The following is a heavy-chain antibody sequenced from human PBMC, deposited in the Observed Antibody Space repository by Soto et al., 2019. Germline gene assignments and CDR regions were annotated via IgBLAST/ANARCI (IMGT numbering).Heavy chain of an antibody. CDR3: ARDIDPQVAFYFFDY. D-gene: IGHD5-12*01. CDR2: IIPIFGTA. Sequence: QVQLVQSGAEAKKHGSSVKVSCKASGGTFSSYAISWVRQAPGQGLEWMGGIIPIFGTANYAPKFQGRVTITAHQSTVTAYRELSSLRSEDTAVYYFARDIDPQVAFYFFDYWGQGNLVTLSS. J-gene: IGHJ4*01. V-gene: IGHV1-69*12. CDR1: GGTFSSYA.